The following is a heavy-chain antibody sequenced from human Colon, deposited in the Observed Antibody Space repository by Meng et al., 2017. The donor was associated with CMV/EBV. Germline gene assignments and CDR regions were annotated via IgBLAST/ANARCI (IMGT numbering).Heavy chain of an antibody. V-gene: IGHV4-39*07. Sequence: SQTLSLTCAVSGVSISSSSYYWGWVRQTPGKGLGWIVSMYYIGSAYFNPSLKSRVTMSVDTSKNQFSLNLTSVTAADTALYYCARGGNFYDSSGYPVGVLDHWGLGTLVTVSS. CDR2: MYYIGSA. J-gene: IGHJ4*02. CDR3: ARGGNFYDSSGYPVGVLDH. D-gene: IGHD3-22*01. CDR1: GVSISSSSYY.